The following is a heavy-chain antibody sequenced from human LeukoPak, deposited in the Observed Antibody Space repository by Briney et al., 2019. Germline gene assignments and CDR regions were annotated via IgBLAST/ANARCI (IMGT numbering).Heavy chain of an antibody. Sequence: GASVKVSCKASGYTFTIYYMHWVRQAPGQWLEWMGIINPSGGSTNYAQKFQGWVTMTRDTSISTAYMELSRLRSDDTAVSYCARTFRYSSSWYDAFDIWGQGTMVTVPS. CDR3: ARTFRYSSSWYDAFDI. CDR2: INPSGGST. CDR1: GYTFTIYY. V-gene: IGHV1-2*04. J-gene: IGHJ3*02. D-gene: IGHD6-13*01.